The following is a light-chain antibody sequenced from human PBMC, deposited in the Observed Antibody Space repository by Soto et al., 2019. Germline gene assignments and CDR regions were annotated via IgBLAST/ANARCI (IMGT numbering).Light chain of an antibody. CDR3: QKCDYLPI. Sequence: DIQMTQSPSSLSASVGDRVTITCQASHDITSYLNWYQHKPGKAPKLLIHDASILEAGVPSRFSGSGSGTDFTFTISSLQPEDVATYYCQKCDYLPIFGPGTTVDLK. CDR2: DAS. CDR1: HDITSY. V-gene: IGKV1-33*01. J-gene: IGKJ3*01.